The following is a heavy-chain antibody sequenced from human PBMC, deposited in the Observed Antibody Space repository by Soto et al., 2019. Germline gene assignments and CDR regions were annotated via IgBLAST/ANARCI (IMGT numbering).Heavy chain of an antibody. CDR2: IIPIFGTA. CDR1: GGTFSSYA. D-gene: IGHD6-19*01. V-gene: IGHV1-69*01. CDR3: ARVRIAVAGGNWFDP. Sequence: QVQLVQSGAEVKKPGSSVKVSCKASGGTFSSYAISWVRQAPGQGLEWMGGIIPIFGTADYAQKFQGRVTITAEEPTRTAYMELSSLRAEDTAVYYCARVRIAVAGGNWFDPWGQGTLVTVSS. J-gene: IGHJ5*02.